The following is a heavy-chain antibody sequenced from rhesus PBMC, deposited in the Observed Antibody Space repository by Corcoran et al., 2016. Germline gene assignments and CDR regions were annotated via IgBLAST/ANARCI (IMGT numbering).Heavy chain of an antibody. J-gene: IGHJ4*01. CDR3: ARVLLLTVFTFGKIDY. CDR2: IGGMSGNT. V-gene: IGHV4-127*01. Sequence: QVQLQESGPAVVKPSETLSLTCAVSGYSVSSGYGWHWIRQPPGKGLEWTGYIGGMSGNTHYPPSLKCRVTISKDTSKNHFSLKLNSVPAADTAVYYCARVLLLTVFTFGKIDYWGQGVLVTVSS. CDR1: GYSVSSGYG. D-gene: IGHD2-15*01.